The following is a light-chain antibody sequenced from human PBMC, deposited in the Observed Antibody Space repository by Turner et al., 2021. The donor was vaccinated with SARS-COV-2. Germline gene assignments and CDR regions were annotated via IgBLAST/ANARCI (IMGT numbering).Light chain of an antibody. V-gene: IGKV4-1*01. Sequence: GSLGERATINCKSSQSVLYSSNNKNYLAWYQQKPGQPPKLLIYCASTRESGVPDRFSGSGSGTDFTLTISSLQAEDVAVYYCQQYYSTPQTFGQGTKVEIK. J-gene: IGKJ1*01. CDR2: CAS. CDR1: QSVLYSSNNKNY. CDR3: QQYYSTPQT.